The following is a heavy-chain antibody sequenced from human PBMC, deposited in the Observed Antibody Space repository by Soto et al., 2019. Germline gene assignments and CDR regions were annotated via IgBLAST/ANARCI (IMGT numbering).Heavy chain of an antibody. CDR1: GFSFNSYA. V-gene: IGHV3-23*01. Sequence: EVQLLESGGGLVQPGGSLRLSCETSGFSFNSYAMTWVRQAPGMGLEWVAVINYNSRATFHAQSVKGRFTISRDNARNTVFLQMDSLRAEDTAVYYCVKQRGSGQTYYYNMDVWGLGTTVIVSS. CDR2: INYNSRAT. J-gene: IGHJ6*02. CDR3: VKQRGSGQTYYYNMDV. D-gene: IGHD3-10*01.